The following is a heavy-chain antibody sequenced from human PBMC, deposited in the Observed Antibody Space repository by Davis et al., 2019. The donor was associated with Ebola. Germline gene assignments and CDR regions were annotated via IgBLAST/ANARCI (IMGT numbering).Heavy chain of an antibody. Sequence: PGGSLRLSCAASGFTFSTSSMNWVRQAPGKGLEWVSSISSSSSYIYYADSVKGRFTVSRDNAQNSLYLQMNSLRAEDTAVYYCAKDVGWNSRSYYYALDVWGQGTTVTVSS. CDR2: ISSSSSYI. CDR1: GFTFSTSS. V-gene: IGHV3-21*01. D-gene: IGHD1-7*01. CDR3: AKDVGWNSRSYYYALDV. J-gene: IGHJ6*01.